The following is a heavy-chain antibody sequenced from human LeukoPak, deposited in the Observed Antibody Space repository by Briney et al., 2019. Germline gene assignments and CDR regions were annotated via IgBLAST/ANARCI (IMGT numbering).Heavy chain of an antibody. Sequence: ASVNVSCKASGFTFTEYYIHWVRQAPGQGLEWMGWINPHSGGTNSAEKFQDRFTMTRDTSVSTVYMELGRLRHDDTAIYYCARIYYFDTNGYGAYFDSWGQGTLLTVSS. V-gene: IGHV1-2*02. CDR1: GFTFTEYY. CDR2: INPHSGGT. CDR3: ARIYYFDTNGYGAYFDS. J-gene: IGHJ4*02. D-gene: IGHD3-22*01.